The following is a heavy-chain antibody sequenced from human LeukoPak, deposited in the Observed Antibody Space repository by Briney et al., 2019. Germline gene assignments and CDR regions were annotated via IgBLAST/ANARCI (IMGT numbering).Heavy chain of an antibody. J-gene: IGHJ4*02. CDR3: AQGGSSGVI. D-gene: IGHD3-10*01. CDR2: IYYSGST. Sequence: PSETLSLTCAVSGGSISSGGYSWSWIRQPPGKGLEWIGYIYYSGSTYYNPSLKSRVTISVDTSKNQFSLKLSSVTAADTAVYYCAQGGSSGVIWGQGTLVTVSS. V-gene: IGHV4-31*11. CDR1: GGSISSGGYS.